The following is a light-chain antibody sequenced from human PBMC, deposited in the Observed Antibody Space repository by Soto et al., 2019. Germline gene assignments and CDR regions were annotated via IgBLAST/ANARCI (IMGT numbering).Light chain of an antibody. Sequence: SYVLTQPPSVSVGPGQTARITCGGNNIGSKSVHWYQQKPGQAPVLVVYDDSDRPSGIPERFSGSNSGTSATLSISGLQTGDEADYYCGTRDSLSDDWVFGGGTKLTVL. CDR3: GTRDSLSDDWV. CDR1: NIGSKS. J-gene: IGLJ3*02. CDR2: DDS. V-gene: IGLV3-21*02.